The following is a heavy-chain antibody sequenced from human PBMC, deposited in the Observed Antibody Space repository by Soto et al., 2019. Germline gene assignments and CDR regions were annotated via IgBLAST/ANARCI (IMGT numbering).Heavy chain of an antibody. CDR3: AHIDRLWFGRGGWFDP. CDR2: IYWNDDK. CDR1: GFSLSTSGVG. J-gene: IGHJ5*02. V-gene: IGHV2-5*01. Sequence: SGPTLVNPTHTLTLTCTFSGFSLSTSGVGVGWIRQPPGKALEWLALIYWNDDKRYSPSLKSRLTITKDTSKNQVVLTMTIMDPVDTAKYYCAHIDRLWFGRGGWFDPRGKGTLVTVSS. D-gene: IGHD3-10*01.